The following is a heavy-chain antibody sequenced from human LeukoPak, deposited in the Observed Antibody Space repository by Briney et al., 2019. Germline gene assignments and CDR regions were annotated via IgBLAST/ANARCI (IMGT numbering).Heavy chain of an antibody. D-gene: IGHD4-17*01. Sequence: GGSLRLSCAASGFTFSNYCMHWVRQGPGKGLVWVSRINSDGSSTTSADSVKGRFTISRDNAKNTLYLQMNSLRAEDTAVYYCAKGGATVIDYWGQGTLVTVSS. V-gene: IGHV3-74*01. CDR1: GFTFSNYC. J-gene: IGHJ4*02. CDR3: AKGGATVIDY. CDR2: INSDGSST.